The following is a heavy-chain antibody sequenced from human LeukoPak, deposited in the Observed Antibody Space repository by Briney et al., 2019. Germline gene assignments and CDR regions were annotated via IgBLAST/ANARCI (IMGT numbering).Heavy chain of an antibody. CDR3: ARSGNTSF. D-gene: IGHD2/OR15-2a*01. CDR2: IYYGGST. V-gene: IGHV4-39*01. J-gene: IGHJ4*02. CDR1: GGSFSDYY. Sequence: SETLSLTCAVYGGSFSDYYWGWIRQPPGKGLEWIGSIYYGGSTYYNPSLKSRVTISVDTSKNQFSLKLSSVTAADTAVCYCARSGNTSFWGQGTLVTVSS.